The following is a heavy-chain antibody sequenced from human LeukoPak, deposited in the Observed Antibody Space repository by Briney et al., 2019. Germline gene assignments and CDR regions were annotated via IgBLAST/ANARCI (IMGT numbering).Heavy chain of an antibody. D-gene: IGHD2-2*01. Sequence: SETLSLTCTVSGGSISSGDYYWSWIRQPPGKGLEWIGYIYYSGSTYYNPSLKSRVTISVDTSKNQFSLKLSSLTAADTAVYYCARDCSSSRRSSYYYYGMDVWGQGTTVTVS. CDR3: ARDCSSSRRSSYYYYGMDV. V-gene: IGHV4-30-4*01. J-gene: IGHJ6*02. CDR2: IYYSGST. CDR1: GGSISSGDYY.